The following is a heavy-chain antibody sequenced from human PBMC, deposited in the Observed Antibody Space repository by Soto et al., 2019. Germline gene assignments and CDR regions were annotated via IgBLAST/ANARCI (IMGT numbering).Heavy chain of an antibody. J-gene: IGHJ4*02. D-gene: IGHD3-22*01. CDR3: AREGDYYDVPGKSVYFDY. V-gene: IGHV1-69*13. CDR1: GGTFSSYA. CDR2: IIPIFGTA. Sequence: SVKVSCKASGGTFSSYAISWVRQAPGQGLEWMGGIIPIFGTANYARKFQGRVTITADESTSTAYMELSSLRSEDTAVYYCAREGDYYDVPGKSVYFDYWGQGTLVTVSS.